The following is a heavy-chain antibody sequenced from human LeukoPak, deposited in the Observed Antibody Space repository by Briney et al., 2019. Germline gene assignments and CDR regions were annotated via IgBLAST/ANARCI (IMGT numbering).Heavy chain of an antibody. D-gene: IGHD1-14*01. J-gene: IGHJ4*02. Sequence: QPGGSLRLSCAASGFTFSSYAMSWVRQAPGKGLEWVSAISGSGGSTYYADSVKGRFTISRDNSKNTVFLQMNTLRTEDTAVYFRAKDKPIDYWGQGTLVTVSS. V-gene: IGHV3-23*01. CDR1: GFTFSSYA. CDR3: AKDKPIDY. CDR2: ISGSGGST.